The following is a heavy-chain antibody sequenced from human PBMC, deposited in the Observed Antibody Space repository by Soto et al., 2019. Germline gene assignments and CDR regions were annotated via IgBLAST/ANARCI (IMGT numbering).Heavy chain of an antibody. CDR2: IYWDDDK. V-gene: IGHV2-5*02. D-gene: IGHD3-22*01. Sequence: QITLKESGPTLVKPTQTLTLTCTFSGFSLSTSGVGVGWIRQPPGKALEWLALIYWDDDKRYSPSLKSRLTITKDTSKIQVVLTMTNMDPVDTATYYCAHMNYYDSSGYPIWFDPWGQGTLVTVSS. J-gene: IGHJ5*02. CDR3: AHMNYYDSSGYPIWFDP. CDR1: GFSLSTSGVG.